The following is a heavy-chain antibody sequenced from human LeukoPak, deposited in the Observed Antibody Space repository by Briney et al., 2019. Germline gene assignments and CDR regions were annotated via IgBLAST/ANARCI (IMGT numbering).Heavy chain of an antibody. V-gene: IGHV3-72*01. CDR2: TRNKAKSYTT. CDR3: ARGYDGEFDY. J-gene: IGHJ4*02. Sequence: GGSLRLSCAVSGFTFSDHYIDWVRQAPGKGLEWVGRTRNKAKSYTTDYAASVKGRFTISRDDSQNSVYLQMNSLKTEDTAVYYCARGYDGEFDYWGQGTLVTVSS. CDR1: GFTFSDHY. D-gene: IGHD5-12*01.